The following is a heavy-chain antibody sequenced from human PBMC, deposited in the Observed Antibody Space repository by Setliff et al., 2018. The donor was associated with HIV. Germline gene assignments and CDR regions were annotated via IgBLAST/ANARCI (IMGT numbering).Heavy chain of an antibody. J-gene: IGHJ4*02. V-gene: IGHV4-39*07. CDR2: IYYSGST. D-gene: IGHD6-13*01. CDR1: GGSISSYY. CDR3: ARGRGSSSSWPIDY. Sequence: SETLSLTCTVSGGSISSYYWSWIRQPPGKGLEWIGSIYYSGSTYHSPSLESRVTISIDTSKNQFSLKLSSVTAADTAVYFCARGRGSSSSWPIDYWGQGTLVTVSS.